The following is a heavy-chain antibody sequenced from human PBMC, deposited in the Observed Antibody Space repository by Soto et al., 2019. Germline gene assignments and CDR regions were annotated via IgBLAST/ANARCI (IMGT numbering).Heavy chain of an antibody. CDR1: GGSISSYY. V-gene: IGHV4-59*01. CDR2: IYYSGST. Sequence: PSETLSLTCTVSGGSISSYYWSWIRQPPGKGLEWIGYIYYSGSTNYNPSLKSRVTISVDTSKNQFSLKLSSVTAADTAVYHCARGGAGIQLWFYSYMDVWGKGTTVTVSS. J-gene: IGHJ6*03. D-gene: IGHD5-18*01. CDR3: ARGGAGIQLWFYSYMDV.